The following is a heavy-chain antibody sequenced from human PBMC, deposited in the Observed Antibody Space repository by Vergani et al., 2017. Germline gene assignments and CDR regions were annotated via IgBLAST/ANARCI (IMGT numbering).Heavy chain of an antibody. V-gene: IGHV4-34*01. CDR1: GGSFSGYY. CDR2: IYYSGST. J-gene: IGHJ3*02. Sequence: QVQLQQWGAGLLKPSETLSLTCAVYGGSFSGYYWSWIRQHPGKGLEWIGYIYYSGSTYYNPSLKSRVTISVDTSKNQFSLKLSSVTAADTAVYYCARGDTMVRELGNAFDIWGQGTMVTVSS. CDR3: ARGDTMVRELGNAFDI. D-gene: IGHD3-10*01.